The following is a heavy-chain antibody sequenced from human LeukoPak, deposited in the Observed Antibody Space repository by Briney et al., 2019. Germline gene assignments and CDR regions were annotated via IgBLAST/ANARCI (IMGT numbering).Heavy chain of an antibody. V-gene: IGHV1-18*04. Sequence: AASVKVSCMASGYTFTGYYMHWVRQAPGQGLEWMGWISAYNGNTNYAQKLQGRVTMTTDTSTSTAYMELRSLRSDDTAVYYCARAVFGGSYYWFDPWGQGTLVTVSS. CDR3: ARAVFGGSYYWFDP. CDR2: ISAYNGNT. J-gene: IGHJ5*02. CDR1: GYTFTGYY. D-gene: IGHD1-26*01.